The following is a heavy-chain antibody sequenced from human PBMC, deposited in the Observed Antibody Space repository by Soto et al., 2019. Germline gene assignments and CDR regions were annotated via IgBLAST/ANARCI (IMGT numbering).Heavy chain of an antibody. V-gene: IGHV1-18*04. CDR2: INSYNGHT. CDR1: GYPFNSHG. Sequence: GGSVKVSFKAFGYPFNSHGISSVRQAPGQGLEWMGWINSYNGHTNYAQKLQGRVTMTTDTSASTAYLDLRSLRSDDTAVYYCARWRSHYDSSEELDYWGQGTLVTVSS. J-gene: IGHJ4*02. CDR3: ARWRSHYDSSEELDY. D-gene: IGHD3-22*01.